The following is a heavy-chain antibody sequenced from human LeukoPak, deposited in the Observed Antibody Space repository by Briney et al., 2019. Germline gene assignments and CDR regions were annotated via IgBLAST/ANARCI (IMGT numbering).Heavy chain of an antibody. CDR2: IYSSGST. J-gene: IGHJ3*02. CDR3: ASYRYYYDSSGYEPAAFDI. D-gene: IGHD3-22*01. CDR1: GGSISSYY. V-gene: IGHV4-4*07. Sequence: SETLSLTCTVSGGSISSYYWSWIRQPAGKGLEWIGRIYSSGSTNYNPSLKSRVTMSVDTSKNQFSLKLSSVTAADTAVYYCASYRYYYDSSGYEPAAFDIWGQGTMVTVSS.